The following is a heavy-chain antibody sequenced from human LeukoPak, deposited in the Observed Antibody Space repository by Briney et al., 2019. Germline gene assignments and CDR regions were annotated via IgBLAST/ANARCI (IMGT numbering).Heavy chain of an antibody. V-gene: IGHV4-4*02. CDR1: GASISSNW. CDR2: IHHSGSA. D-gene: IGHD1-26*01. CDR3: VRDRGEFSYSHDY. Sequence: PSGTLSLTCAVSGASISSNWWNWVRQPPGKGLEWIGEIHHSGSANYNPSLKSRVTISLDTSENHFSLRLSSVTAADTAVYYCVRDRGEFSYSHDYWGQGTLVTVSS. J-gene: IGHJ4*02.